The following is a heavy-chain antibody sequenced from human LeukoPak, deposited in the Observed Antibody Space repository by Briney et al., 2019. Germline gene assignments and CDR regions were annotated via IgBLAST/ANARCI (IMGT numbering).Heavy chain of an antibody. V-gene: IGHV4-59*01. CDR3: ARVAVRGVIFDY. D-gene: IGHD3-10*01. CDR1: GGSISSYY. Sequence: PSETLSLTCTVSGGSISSYYWSWIRQPPGKGLEWIGYIYYSGSTNYNPSLKCRVTISVDTSKNQFSLKLSSVTAADTAVYYCARVAVRGVIFDYWGQGTLVTVSS. CDR2: IYYSGST. J-gene: IGHJ4*02.